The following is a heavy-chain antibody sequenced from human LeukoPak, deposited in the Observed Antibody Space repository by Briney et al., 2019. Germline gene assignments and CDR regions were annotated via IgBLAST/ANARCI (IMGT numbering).Heavy chain of an antibody. CDR1: GFTFSSYA. CDR2: FYSSGST. CDR3: ARGLMTTVVTPGY. V-gene: IGHV4-39*02. J-gene: IGHJ4*02. Sequence: PGGSLRLSCAASGFTFSSYAMSWVRQPPGKGLEWIGSFYSSGSTFYNSSLKSRVTISIDTSKNHFSLKLSSVTAADTAVYYCARGLMTTVVTPGYWGQGTLVTVSS. D-gene: IGHD4-23*01.